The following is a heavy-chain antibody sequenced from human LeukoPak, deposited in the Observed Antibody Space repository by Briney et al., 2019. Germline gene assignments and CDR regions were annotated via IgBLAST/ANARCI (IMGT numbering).Heavy chain of an antibody. D-gene: IGHD3-22*01. CDR1: GSTFSSYG. V-gene: IGHV3-23*01. J-gene: IGHJ4*02. CDR3: ARGYYYDSSGYYQTYFDY. CDR2: IGGRDGST. Sequence: PGGSLRLSCAASGSTFSSYGMSWVRQAPGKGLEWVSAIGGRDGSTYYPGSVKGRFTISRENAKNSLYLQMNSLRAEDTAVYYCARGYYYDSSGYYQTYFDYWGQGTLVTVSS.